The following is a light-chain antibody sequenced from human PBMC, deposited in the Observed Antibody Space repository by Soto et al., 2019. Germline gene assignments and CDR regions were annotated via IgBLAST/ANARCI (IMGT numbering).Light chain of an antibody. CDR3: QSYDIGLTXFYV. CDR2: NSN. V-gene: IGLV1-40*03. J-gene: IGLJ1*01. Sequence: QSSLTQPPSVSGAPGQSVTISCTGSNSNIGAGYDLHWYQQIPGRSPKLLVYNSNIRPSGVPDRFSGSKSGASASLAITGLQAEDEADYYCQSYDIGLTXFYVAGTGTKVXV. CDR1: NSNIGAGYD.